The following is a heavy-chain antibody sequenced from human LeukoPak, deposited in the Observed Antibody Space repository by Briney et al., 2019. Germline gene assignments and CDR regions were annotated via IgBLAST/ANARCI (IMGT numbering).Heavy chain of an antibody. Sequence: SETLSLTCGVYGGSFTDYYWSWIRQPPGKGLEWIGEITHSGSTYYNPSLKSRVTISVDTSKNQFSLKLSSVTAADTAVYYCAREGYVWGRSPLDYWGQGTLVTVSS. V-gene: IGHV4-34*01. CDR3: AREGYVWGRSPLDY. CDR1: GGSFTDYY. CDR2: ITHSGST. J-gene: IGHJ4*02. D-gene: IGHD3-16*01.